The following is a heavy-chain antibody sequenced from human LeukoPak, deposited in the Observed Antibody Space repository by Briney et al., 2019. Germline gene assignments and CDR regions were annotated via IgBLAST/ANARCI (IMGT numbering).Heavy chain of an antibody. CDR1: GITFSNYW. J-gene: IGHJ4*02. CDR2: INGDGSST. V-gene: IGHV3-74*01. D-gene: IGHD5-12*01. CDR3: ASGYRDYGVGY. Sequence: GGSLRLSCAASGITFSNYWMHWVRQAPGKGLVWVSRINGDGSSTSYADSVKGRFTVSRDSAKNTLYLQMNSLRAEDTAVYYCASGYRDYGVGYWGQGTLVTVSS.